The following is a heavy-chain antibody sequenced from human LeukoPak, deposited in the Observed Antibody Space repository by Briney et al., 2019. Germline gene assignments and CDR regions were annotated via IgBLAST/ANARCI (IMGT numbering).Heavy chain of an antibody. CDR3: AGGPAVRGVIITYDWFDP. J-gene: IGHJ5*02. CDR2: IYSGGST. D-gene: IGHD3-10*01. CDR1: GFTVSSNY. V-gene: IGHV3-53*05. Sequence: GGSLRLSCAASGFTVSSNYMSWVRQAPGKGLEWVSVIYSGGSTYYADSVKGRFTISRDNSKNTLYLQMNSLRAEDTALYYCAGGPAVRGVIITYDWFDPWGQGTLVTVSS.